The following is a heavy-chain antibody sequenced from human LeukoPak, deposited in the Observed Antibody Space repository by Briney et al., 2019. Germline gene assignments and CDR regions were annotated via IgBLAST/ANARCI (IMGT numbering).Heavy chain of an antibody. Sequence: SETLSLTCAVYGGSFSGYYWSWIRQPPGKGLEWIGEINHSGSTNYNPSLKGRVTMSVDTSKNQFSLKLSSVTAADTAVYYCARGLHGSGSNWFDPWGQGTLVTVSS. J-gene: IGHJ5*02. CDR1: GGSFSGYY. V-gene: IGHV4-34*01. D-gene: IGHD3-10*01. CDR2: INHSGST. CDR3: ARGLHGSGSNWFDP.